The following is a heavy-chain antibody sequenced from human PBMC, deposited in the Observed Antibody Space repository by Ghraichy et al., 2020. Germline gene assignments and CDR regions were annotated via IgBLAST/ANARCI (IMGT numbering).Heavy chain of an antibody. Sequence: ASVKVSCKASGYTFTSYYMHWVRQAPGQGLEWMGIINPSGGSTSYAQKFQGRVTMTRDTSTSTVYMELSSLRSEDTAVYYCASQPGYSSGRPNNYFDYWGQGTLVTVSS. D-gene: IGHD6-19*01. V-gene: IGHV1-46*01. CDR1: GYTFTSYY. CDR3: ASQPGYSSGRPNNYFDY. CDR2: INPSGGST. J-gene: IGHJ4*02.